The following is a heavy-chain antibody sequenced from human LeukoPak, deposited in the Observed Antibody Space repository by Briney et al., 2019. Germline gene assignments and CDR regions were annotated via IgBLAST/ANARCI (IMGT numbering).Heavy chain of an antibody. CDR2: FSWNSGGI. J-gene: IGHJ4*02. CDR3: AKQSSGYGGRYFDY. Sequence: GGSLRPSCAASGFTFDDYAMHWVGQAPGKGLEGVSGFSWNSGGIGYADSVKGRFTISRDNAKNSLYLQMNSLRAEDTALYYCAKQSSGYGGRYFDYWGQGTLVTVSS. V-gene: IGHV3-9*01. D-gene: IGHD5-12*01. CDR1: GFTFDDYA.